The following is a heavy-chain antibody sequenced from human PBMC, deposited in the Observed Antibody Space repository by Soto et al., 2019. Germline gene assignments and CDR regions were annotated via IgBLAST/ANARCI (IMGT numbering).Heavy chain of an antibody. J-gene: IGHJ4*02. CDR3: AKDLTRSTYYYDSSGYYYW. CDR2: ISGSGGST. D-gene: IGHD3-22*01. Sequence: GGSLRLSCGASGFTFSSYAMSWVRQAPGKGLEWVSAISGSGGSTYYADSVKGRFTISRDNSKNTLYLQMNSLRAEDTAVYYCAKDLTRSTYYYDSSGYYYWWGQGTLVTVSS. CDR1: GFTFSSYA. V-gene: IGHV3-23*01.